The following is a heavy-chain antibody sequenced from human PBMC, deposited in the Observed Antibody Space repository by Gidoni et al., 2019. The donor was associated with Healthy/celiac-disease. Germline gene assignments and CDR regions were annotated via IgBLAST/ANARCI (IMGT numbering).Heavy chain of an antibody. Sequence: QVQLVQSGAEVKKPGSSVKVSCKASGGTFSSYAISWVRQAPGQGREWMGGIIPSFGTANYAQKFQGRVTITADESTSTAYMELSSLRSEDTAVYYCARGLYSSSWFGYYYYGMDVWGQGTTVTVSS. CDR2: IIPSFGTA. D-gene: IGHD6-13*01. CDR1: GGTFSSYA. J-gene: IGHJ6*02. V-gene: IGHV1-69*01. CDR3: ARGLYSSSWFGYYYYGMDV.